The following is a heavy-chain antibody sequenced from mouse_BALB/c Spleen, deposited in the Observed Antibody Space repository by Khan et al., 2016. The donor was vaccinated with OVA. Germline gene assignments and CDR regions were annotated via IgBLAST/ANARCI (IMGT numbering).Heavy chain of an antibody. CDR3: ARGGAAFYRNDGGAMDS. D-gene: IGHD2-14*01. CDR2: INTHSGVP. CDR1: GYTFTTAG. Sequence: LVASGPELKKPGETVRISCKASGYTFTTAGMQWVQKMPGKGLKWIGWINTHSGVPKYAEDFKGRFVFSLETSASTAYLQITNLKNEDTATYFCARGGAAFYRNDGGAMDSWGQGTSVTVSS. J-gene: IGHJ4*01. V-gene: IGHV9-4*02.